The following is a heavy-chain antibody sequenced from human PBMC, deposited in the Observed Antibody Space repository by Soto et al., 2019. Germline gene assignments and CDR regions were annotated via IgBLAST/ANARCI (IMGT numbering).Heavy chain of an antibody. J-gene: IGHJ6*02. CDR3: AGGDYYHSSGYYFYYYTMDV. D-gene: IGHD3-22*01. V-gene: IGHV4-39*01. Sequence: SQTLSLTCTVSGGSISRNRYYWGWIRQPPGKGLEWIGNVYYGGSTYYNPSLKSRVTLSVETSKSQFSLKLSSVTAADTALYYCAGGDYYHSSGYYFYYYTMDVWGQGTTVT. CDR2: VYYGGST. CDR1: GGSISRNRYY.